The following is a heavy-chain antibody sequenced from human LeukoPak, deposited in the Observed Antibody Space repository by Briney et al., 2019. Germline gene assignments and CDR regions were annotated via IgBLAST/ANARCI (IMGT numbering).Heavy chain of an antibody. CDR1: GYSFTNYW. J-gene: IGHJ4*02. D-gene: IGHD6-19*01. V-gene: IGHV5-51*01. CDR2: IYPGDSDT. CDR3: ARSHSWDSSGWFSDY. Sequence: GESLKISRKGSGYSFTNYWIAWVRQMPGKGLGWMGIIYPGDSDTRYSPSFQGQVTISADKSISTAYLQWSSLKASDTAMYYCARSHSWDSSGWFSDYWGQGTLVTVSS.